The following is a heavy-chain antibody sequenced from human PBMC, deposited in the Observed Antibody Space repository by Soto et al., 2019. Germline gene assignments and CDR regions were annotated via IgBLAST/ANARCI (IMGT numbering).Heavy chain of an antibody. CDR2: IIPIFGTA. CDR3: ASGLLDYYYYGMDV. V-gene: IGHV1-69*13. D-gene: IGHD2-15*01. J-gene: IGHJ6*02. CDR1: GGTFSSYA. Sequence: GASVKVSCKASGGTFSSYAISWVRQAPGQGLEWMGGIIPIFGTANYAQKFQGRVTITADESTSTAYMELSSLRSEDTAVYYCASGLLDYYYYGMDVWGQGTKVTVSS.